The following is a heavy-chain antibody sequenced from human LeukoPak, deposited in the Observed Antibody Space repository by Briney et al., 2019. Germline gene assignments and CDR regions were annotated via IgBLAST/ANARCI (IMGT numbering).Heavy chain of an antibody. Sequence: GTSLRLSCAASGFTFSNFFMHWVRQAPGKGLEWVALIWYDGSKTYYVDSVKGRFTISRDNSKDTVYLQMNSLRAEDTAVYHCARARLGTVTGYHFDYRGQGIPVTVSS. CDR3: ARARLGTVTGYHFDY. D-gene: IGHD3-9*01. V-gene: IGHV3-33*01. CDR1: GFTFSNFF. CDR2: IWYDGSKT. J-gene: IGHJ4*02.